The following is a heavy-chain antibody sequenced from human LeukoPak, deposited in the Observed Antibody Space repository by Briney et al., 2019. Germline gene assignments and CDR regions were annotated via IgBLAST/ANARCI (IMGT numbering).Heavy chain of an antibody. J-gene: IGHJ4*02. Sequence: GGSLRLSCAASGFTFSSYAMSWVRQAPGKGLEWVPAISGSGGSTYYADSVKGRFTISRDNSKNTLYPQMNSLRAEDTAVYYCAKMGVVVAAPSSDWGQGTLVTVSS. CDR3: AKMGVVVAAPSSD. V-gene: IGHV3-23*01. D-gene: IGHD2-15*01. CDR1: GFTFSSYA. CDR2: ISGSGGST.